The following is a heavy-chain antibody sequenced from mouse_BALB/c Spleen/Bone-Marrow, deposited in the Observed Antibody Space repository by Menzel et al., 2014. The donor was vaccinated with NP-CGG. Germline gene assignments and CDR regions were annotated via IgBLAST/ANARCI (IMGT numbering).Heavy chain of an antibody. D-gene: IGHD1-1*01. J-gene: IGHJ4*01. CDR2: IWAGGSI. V-gene: IGHV2-9*02. CDR1: EFSLSSYG. Sequence: QVQLKESGPGLVAPSQSLSITCTVSEFSLSSYGVHWVRQPPGKGLEWLGVIWAGGSINYNSALMSRLSISKDNSKSQGFLKMKSLQNDDTAMYDCAREGRGSYGSSGYAMDYWGQGTSVTVSS. CDR3: AREGRGSYGSSGYAMDY.